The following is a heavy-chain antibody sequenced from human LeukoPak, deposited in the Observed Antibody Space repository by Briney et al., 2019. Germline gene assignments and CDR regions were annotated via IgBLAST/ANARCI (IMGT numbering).Heavy chain of an antibody. V-gene: IGHV3-48*01. CDR1: GFTFSSYS. Sequence: TGGSLRLSCAASGFTFSSYSMNWVRQAPGKGLEWVSYISSSSSTIYYADSVKGRFTISRDNAKNSLYLQMNSLRAEDTAVYYCARGGGGYYAYYFDYWGQGTLVTVSS. CDR3: ARGGGGYYAYYFDY. CDR2: ISSSSSTI. J-gene: IGHJ4*02. D-gene: IGHD3-22*01.